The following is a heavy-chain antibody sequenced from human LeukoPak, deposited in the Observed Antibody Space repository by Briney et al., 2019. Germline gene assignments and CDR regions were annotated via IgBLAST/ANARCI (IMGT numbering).Heavy chain of an antibody. D-gene: IGHD2-21*02. Sequence: PGGSLRLSCAASGFTFSSYAMRWVRQAPGKGLEWVSGISGSGGSTYYADSAKGRFTISRDNSKNTLYLQMNSLRAEDTAVYYCAKCGGDYYYYYYMDVWGKGTTVTVSS. CDR2: ISGSGGST. CDR3: AKCGGDYYYYYYMDV. CDR1: GFTFSSYA. V-gene: IGHV3-23*01. J-gene: IGHJ6*03.